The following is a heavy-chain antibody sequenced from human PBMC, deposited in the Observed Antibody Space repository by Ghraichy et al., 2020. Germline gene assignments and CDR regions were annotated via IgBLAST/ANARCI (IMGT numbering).Heavy chain of an antibody. CDR3: ARGRQGIAAAGKIDY. CDR2: IYYSGST. D-gene: IGHD6-13*01. CDR1: GGSISSYY. J-gene: IGHJ4*02. V-gene: IGHV4-59*01. Sequence: SETLSLTCTVSGGSISSYYWSWIRQPPGKGLEWIGYIYYSGSTNYNPSLKSRVTISVDTSKNQFSLKLSSVTAADTAVYYCARGRQGIAAAGKIDYWGQGTLVTVSS.